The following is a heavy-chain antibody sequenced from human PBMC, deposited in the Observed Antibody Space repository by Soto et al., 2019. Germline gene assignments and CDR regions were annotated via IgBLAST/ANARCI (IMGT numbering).Heavy chain of an antibody. CDR2: IHTSGST. D-gene: IGHD3-10*01. Sequence: PSETLSLTCTVSGGSISSYYWSWIRQPAGKGLEWIGRIHTSGSTNYNPSLKSRVTMSVDTSKNQFSLKLSSVTAADTAVYYCARDLGSGSSKRYYYYYGMDVWGQGTTVTV. CDR1: GGSISSYY. J-gene: IGHJ6*02. CDR3: ARDLGSGSSKRYYYYYGMDV. V-gene: IGHV4-4*07.